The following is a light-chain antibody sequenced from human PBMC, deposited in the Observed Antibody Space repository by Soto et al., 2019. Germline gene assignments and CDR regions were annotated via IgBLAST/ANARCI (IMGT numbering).Light chain of an antibody. CDR3: SSFTSSSSLV. CDR2: EVS. J-gene: IGLJ2*01. Sequence: QSALTQPASVSGSPGQSITISCTGTSSDVGNSKYVSWYQQDPGKAPKLMIYEVSNRPSGVSNRFSGSKSGNTASLTISGLQAEDEADYYCSSFTSSSSLVFGGGTKVTVL. V-gene: IGLV2-14*01. CDR1: SSDVGNSKY.